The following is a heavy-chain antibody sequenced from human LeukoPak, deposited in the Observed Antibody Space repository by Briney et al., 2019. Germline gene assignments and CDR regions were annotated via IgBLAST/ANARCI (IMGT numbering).Heavy chain of an antibody. CDR2: IYSGGST. V-gene: IGHV3-53*01. CDR1: GFTVSSNY. Sequence: GGSLRLSCAASGFTVSSNYMSWVRQAPGKGLEWVSVIYSGGSTYYADSVKGRFTISRDNSKITLYLQMNSLRAEDTAVYYCARADWESHDAFDIWGQGTMVTVSS. D-gene: IGHD1-26*01. CDR3: ARADWESHDAFDI. J-gene: IGHJ3*02.